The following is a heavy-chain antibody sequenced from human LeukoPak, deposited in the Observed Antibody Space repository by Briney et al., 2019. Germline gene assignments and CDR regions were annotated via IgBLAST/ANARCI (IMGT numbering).Heavy chain of an antibody. J-gene: IGHJ4*01. D-gene: IGHD3-22*01. Sequence: GESLRLSCAASGFTFSDYYMTWIRQAPGKGLEWISYISTSAGTIYYADSVKGRFTISRDNAKNSLYLQMNSLRAEDTAVYYCARDAIDSSGFDFDYWGQEPWSPSPQ. V-gene: IGHV3-11*01. CDR2: ISTSAGTI. CDR1: GFTFSDYY. CDR3: ARDAIDSSGFDFDY.